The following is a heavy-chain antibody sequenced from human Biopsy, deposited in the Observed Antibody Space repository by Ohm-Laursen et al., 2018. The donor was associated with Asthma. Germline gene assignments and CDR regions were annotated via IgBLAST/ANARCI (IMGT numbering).Heavy chain of an antibody. V-gene: IGHV3-48*04. J-gene: IGHJ4*02. D-gene: IGHD6-19*01. CDR1: GFSFSNFA. CDR2: INGKSNSI. CDR3: ARDPYSSGLYDDFES. Sequence: GSLRLSCSASGFSFSNFAIHWVRQAPGKGLEWISYINGKSNSIEYADSVKGRFTISRDNAKNSLYLQMNSLRAEDTAVYYCARDPYSSGLYDDFESWGQGTLVTVSS.